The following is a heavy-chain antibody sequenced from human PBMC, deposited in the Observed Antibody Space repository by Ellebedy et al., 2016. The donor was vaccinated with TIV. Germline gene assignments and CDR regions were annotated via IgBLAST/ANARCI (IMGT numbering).Heavy chain of an antibody. CDR1: GFTFSSYW. CDR3: ARGAPYESSGADY. Sequence: PGGSLRLSCAASGFTFSSYWMHWVRQAPGKGLEWVSRIDSDGSRTSYADTVRGRFTSPRDNARNTLYLQMNSLRAEDTAVYYCARGAPYESSGADYWGQGTLVTVSS. CDR2: IDSDGSRT. V-gene: IGHV3-74*01. J-gene: IGHJ4*02. D-gene: IGHD3-22*01.